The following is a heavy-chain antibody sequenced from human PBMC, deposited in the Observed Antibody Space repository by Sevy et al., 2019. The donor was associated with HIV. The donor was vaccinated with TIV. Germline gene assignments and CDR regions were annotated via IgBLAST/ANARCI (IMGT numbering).Heavy chain of an antibody. CDR3: ARMYYDILTGYYRFDP. CDR1: GYSFTSYW. D-gene: IGHD3-9*01. CDR2: NYAGDSDT. Sequence: GESLKISCKGSGYSFTSYWIGWVRHMPGQGLEWMGINYAGDSDTRYSPSFQGQVTISADKYISTDYLQWSSLKASDTAMYYCARMYYDILTGYYRFDPWGQGTLVTVSS. J-gene: IGHJ5*02. V-gene: IGHV5-51*01.